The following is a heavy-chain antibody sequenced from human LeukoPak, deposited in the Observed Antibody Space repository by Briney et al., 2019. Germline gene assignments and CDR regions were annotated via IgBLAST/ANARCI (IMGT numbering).Heavy chain of an antibody. CDR3: ATGWYSGSEVDY. D-gene: IGHD1-26*01. CDR2: IWYDGSNK. CDR1: GFTFSSYG. Sequence: GGSLRLSCAASGFTFSSYGMHWVRQAPGKGLEWVAVIWYDGSNKYYADSVKGRFTISRDNSKNTLYLQMNSLRAEDTAVYYCATGWYSGSEVDYWGQGTLVTVSS. J-gene: IGHJ4*02. V-gene: IGHV3-33*01.